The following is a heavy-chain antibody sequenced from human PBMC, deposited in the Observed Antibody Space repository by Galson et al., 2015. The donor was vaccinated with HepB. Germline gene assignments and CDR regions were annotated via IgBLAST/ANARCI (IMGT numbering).Heavy chain of an antibody. CDR1: GFTFSSHS. CDR2: ISSSSSYI. CDR3: ARRPSITGWYFYYMDV. V-gene: IGHV3-21*01. J-gene: IGHJ6*03. D-gene: IGHD3-10*01. Sequence: SLRLSCAASGFTFSSHSMYWVRQAPGKGLEWVSFISSSSSYIYYADSAKGRFTISSDNAKRSLYLQMNSLRAEDTAVYYCARRPSITGWYFYYMDVWGKGTTVTVSS.